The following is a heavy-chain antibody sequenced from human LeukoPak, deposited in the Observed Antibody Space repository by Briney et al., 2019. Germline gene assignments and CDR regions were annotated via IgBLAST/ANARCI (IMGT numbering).Heavy chain of an antibody. CDR3: ARGVQWLLYYFDY. Sequence: GGSLRLSCAASGFTFSSYWLRWVRQAPGKGLEWVANIKQDGSEKYYVDSGKGRFTISRDNAKNSLYLQMNRLRAEDTAVYYCARGVQWLLYYFDYWGQGTLVTVSS. J-gene: IGHJ4*02. D-gene: IGHD3-22*01. V-gene: IGHV3-7*01. CDR1: GFTFSSYW. CDR2: IKQDGSEK.